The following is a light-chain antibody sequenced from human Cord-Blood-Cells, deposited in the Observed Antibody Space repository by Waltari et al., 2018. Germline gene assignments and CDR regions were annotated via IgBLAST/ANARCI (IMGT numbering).Light chain of an antibody. Sequence: QSALTQPASVSGSPGQSLTLSCTGTTSDVGSFNLVSWYHQHPGKAPQLMIYEVSKRPSGVSNRFSGSKSGNTASLTISGLQAEDEADYYCCSYAGSSTYVVFGGGTKLTVL. CDR3: CSYAGSSTYVV. J-gene: IGLJ2*01. CDR1: TSDVGSFNL. V-gene: IGLV2-23*02. CDR2: EVS.